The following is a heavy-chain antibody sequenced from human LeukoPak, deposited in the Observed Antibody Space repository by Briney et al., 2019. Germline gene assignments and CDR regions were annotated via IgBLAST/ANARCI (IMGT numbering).Heavy chain of an antibody. Sequence: SQTRSLTCTGAGGSISRGSYYWSWIRQPAGKGLEWIGRIYTSGSTNYNPSLKSRVTISVDTSKNQFSLKLSSVTAADTAVYYCARDYYDSSGLNWFDPWGQGTLVTVSS. V-gene: IGHV4-61*02. CDR3: ARDYYDSSGLNWFDP. CDR2: IYTSGST. D-gene: IGHD3-22*01. CDR1: GGSISRGSYY. J-gene: IGHJ5*02.